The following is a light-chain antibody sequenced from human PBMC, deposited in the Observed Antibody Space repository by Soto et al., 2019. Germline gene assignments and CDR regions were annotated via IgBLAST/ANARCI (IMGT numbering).Light chain of an antibody. V-gene: IGKV1-17*01. CDR2: AAS. CDR1: QGIGDG. CDR3: LKYIISPMP. Sequence: DIQMTQSPSSLSASVGDRVTITCRASQGIGDGLAWFQQKPGKTPKRLVYAASTFQSGVPSRFSGSGSGKKFTLKTNTLQAKVFAIFFCLKYIISPMPFGRGTKVNIK. J-gene: IGKJ3*01.